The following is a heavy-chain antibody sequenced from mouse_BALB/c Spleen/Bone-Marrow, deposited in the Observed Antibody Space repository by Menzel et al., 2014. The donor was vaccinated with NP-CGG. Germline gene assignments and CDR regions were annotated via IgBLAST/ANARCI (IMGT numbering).Heavy chain of an antibody. Sequence: VQLQQSGAELVKPGASVKLSCTASGFNIKDTYMHWVKQRPGQGLEWIGRIDPANGNTKYDPKFQGKATITADTSSNTAYLQLSSLTSEDTAVYYYARWEYYAMDYWGQGTSVTVSS. V-gene: IGHV14-3*02. CDR3: ARWEYYAMDY. CDR1: GFNIKDTY. D-gene: IGHD4-1*01. J-gene: IGHJ4*01. CDR2: IDPANGNT.